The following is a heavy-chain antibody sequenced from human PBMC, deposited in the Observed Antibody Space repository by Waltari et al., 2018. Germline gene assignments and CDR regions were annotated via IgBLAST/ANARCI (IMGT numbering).Heavy chain of an antibody. V-gene: IGHV2-5*01. D-gene: IGHD4-17*01. Sequence: QITLKESGPTLVKHTQTLTLNCTFSGFSLRSSGVGVGWIRPPPGKALEWIALIYWNGDKRYSPSLKTRRTITKDNSKRQVVLTVTNMDPVDTATYYCAHRLVDCGGIGDYYFDSWGQGILVTVSS. CDR3: AHRLVDCGGIGDYYFDS. J-gene: IGHJ4*02. CDR2: IYWNGDK. CDR1: GFSLRSSGVG.